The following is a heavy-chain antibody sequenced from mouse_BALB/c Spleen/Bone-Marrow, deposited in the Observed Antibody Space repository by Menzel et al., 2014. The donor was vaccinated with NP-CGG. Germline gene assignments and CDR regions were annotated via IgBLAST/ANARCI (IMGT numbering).Heavy chain of an antibody. CDR3: ARLEEGYGNYEGYYYALDY. D-gene: IGHD2-10*02. Sequence: EVKLLESGPSLVKPSQTLSLTCSVTGDSIXSGYWNWIRKFPGNKLEYMGYISYSGITYYNPSLKSRISITRGTSKNQYYLQLNSVTTEDTATYFCARLEEGYGNYEGYYYALDYWGQGTSVTVSS. J-gene: IGHJ4*01. CDR2: ISYSGIT. CDR1: GDSIXSGY. V-gene: IGHV3-8*02.